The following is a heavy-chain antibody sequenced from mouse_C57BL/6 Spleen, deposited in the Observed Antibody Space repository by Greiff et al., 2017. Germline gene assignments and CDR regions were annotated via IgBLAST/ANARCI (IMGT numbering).Heavy chain of an antibody. CDR3: ARDGGGGYFDY. CDR1: GFTFSSYA. Sequence: EVQGVESGGGLVKPGGSLKLSCAASGFTFSSYAMSWVRQTPEKRLEWVATISDGGSYTYYPDNVKGRFTISRDNAKNNLYLQMSHLKSEDTAMYYCARDGGGGYFDYWGQGTTRTVSS. V-gene: IGHV5-4*01. J-gene: IGHJ2*01. D-gene: IGHD1-1*02. CDR2: ISDGGSYT.